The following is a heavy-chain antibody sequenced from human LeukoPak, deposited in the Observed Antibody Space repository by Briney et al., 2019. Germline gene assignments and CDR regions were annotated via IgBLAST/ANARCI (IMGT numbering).Heavy chain of an antibody. D-gene: IGHD1-26*01. CDR3: ATSRGSYRAYYFDY. V-gene: IGHV3-53*05. J-gene: IGHJ4*02. CDR1: GFTVSSNY. CDR2: IYSGGST. Sequence: GGSLRLSCAASGFTVSSNYMSWVRQAPGKGLERVSVIYSGGSTYYADSVKGRFTISRDNSKNTLYLQMNSLRSEDTAVYYCATSRGSYRAYYFDYWGQGTLVTVSS.